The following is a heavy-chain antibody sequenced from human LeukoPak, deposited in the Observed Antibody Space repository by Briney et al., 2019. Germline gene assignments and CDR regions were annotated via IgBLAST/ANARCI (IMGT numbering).Heavy chain of an antibody. V-gene: IGHV4-61*02. Sequence: SETLSLTCTVSGGSISSGNYYWTWIRQPAGTGLEWIGRIYTSGSTNYNPSLKSRVTISVDTSKNQFSLKLSSVTAADTAVYYCARAPVARQYSSSWFLYYGMDVWGQGTTVTVSS. D-gene: IGHD6-13*01. J-gene: IGHJ6*02. CDR2: IYTSGST. CDR1: GGSISSGNYY. CDR3: ARAPVARQYSSSWFLYYGMDV.